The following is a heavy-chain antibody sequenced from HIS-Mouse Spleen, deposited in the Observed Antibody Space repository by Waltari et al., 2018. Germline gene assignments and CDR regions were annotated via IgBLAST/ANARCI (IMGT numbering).Heavy chain of an antibody. CDR2: IYYGGIP. V-gene: IGHV4-39*07. CDR1: GGSISSSSYY. Sequence: QLQLQESGPGLVKPSETLSLTCTVSGGSISSSSYYWGWIRQPPGKGLGWIGSIYYGGIPYYNPSLKIRLTIPVDTSKNQFSLKLSSVTAADTAVYYCAREIPYSSSWYDWYFDLWGRGTLVTVSS. CDR3: AREIPYSSSWYDWYFDL. J-gene: IGHJ2*01. D-gene: IGHD6-13*01.